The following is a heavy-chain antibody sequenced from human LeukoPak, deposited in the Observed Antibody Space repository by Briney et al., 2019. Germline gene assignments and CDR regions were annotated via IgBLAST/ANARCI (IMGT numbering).Heavy chain of an antibody. Sequence: SETLSLTCTVSGGSISSYYWSWIRQPPGKGLEWIGYISTSGSTIYNPSLKSRVTISTDTSTNQFSLKLISVTAADTALYYCARNFYASSGYYLDDFYFDFWGQGTLVTVSS. CDR3: ARNFYASSGYYLDDFYFDF. CDR1: GGSISSYY. CDR2: ISTSGST. V-gene: IGHV4-4*09. D-gene: IGHD3-22*01. J-gene: IGHJ4*02.